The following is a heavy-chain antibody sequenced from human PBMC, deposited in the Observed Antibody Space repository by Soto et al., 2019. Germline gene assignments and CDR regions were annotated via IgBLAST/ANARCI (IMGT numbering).Heavy chain of an antibody. CDR3: ARHPVLRYFDWLFSYYGMDV. J-gene: IGHJ6*02. CDR1: GGSISSSSYY. Sequence: QLQLQESGPGLVKPSETLSLTCTVSGGSISSSSYYWGWIRQPPGKGLEWIGSIYYSGSTYYNPSLKSRVTISVDTSKNQFSLKLSSVTAADTAVYYCARHPVLRYFDWLFSYYGMDVWGQGTTVTVSS. D-gene: IGHD3-9*01. CDR2: IYYSGST. V-gene: IGHV4-39*01.